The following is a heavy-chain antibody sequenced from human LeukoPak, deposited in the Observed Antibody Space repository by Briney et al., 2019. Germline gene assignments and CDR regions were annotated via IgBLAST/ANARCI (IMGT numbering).Heavy chain of an antibody. CDR2: ISPSGGST. CDR3: ARGAFDL. Sequence: ASVKVSCKAFGYTFTSNYMHWVRQAPGQGPEWMGVISPSGGSTTYAQKFQGRVTLTRDMSTSTDYLELSSLRSEDTAVYYCARGAFDLWGRGTLVTVSS. J-gene: IGHJ2*01. V-gene: IGHV1-46*01. CDR1: GYTFTSNY.